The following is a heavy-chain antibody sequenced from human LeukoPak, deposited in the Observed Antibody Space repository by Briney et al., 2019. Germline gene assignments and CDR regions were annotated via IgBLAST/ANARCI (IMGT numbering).Heavy chain of an antibody. J-gene: IGHJ6*03. CDR1: GGSFSGYY. V-gene: IGHV4-34*01. CDR2: INHSGST. D-gene: IGHD2-2*01. CDR3: ARGRRFCSSTSCYWSYYMDV. Sequence: PSETLSLTCAVYGGSFSGYYWSWIRQPPGKGLEWIGEINHSGSTNYNPSLKSRVTISVDTSKNQFSLKLSSVTAADTAVYYCARGRRFCSSTSCYWSYYMDVWGKGTTVTVSS.